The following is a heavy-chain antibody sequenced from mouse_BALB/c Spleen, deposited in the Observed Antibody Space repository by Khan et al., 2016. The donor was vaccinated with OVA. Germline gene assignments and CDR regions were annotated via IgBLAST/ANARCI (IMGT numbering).Heavy chain of an antibody. CDR1: GFIFSSYS. CDR2: ISSGGDYT. V-gene: IGHV5-6*01. J-gene: IGHJ3*01. Sequence: EVELVESGGDLVKPGGSLKLSYAASGFIFSSYSMSWVRQTPDKRLEWVATISSGGDYTYYPDNVKGRFTISRDNAKNTLYLQMNSLKSEDTAMYYCASHLPGSFAYWGQGTLVTVSA. CDR3: ASHLPGSFAY.